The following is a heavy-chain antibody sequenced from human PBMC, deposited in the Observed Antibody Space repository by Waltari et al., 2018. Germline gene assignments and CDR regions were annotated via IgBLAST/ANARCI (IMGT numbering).Heavy chain of an antibody. CDR1: GFPFSSYG. V-gene: IGHV3-30*02. CDR2: IRFDGSNK. Sequence: QVQLVESGGGVVQPGGSLRLSCAASGFPFSSYGIHWVRQAPGKGLEWVAFIRFDGSNKYYTDSVKGRFTISRDNSKNTLFLQMNSLRTEDTAVYYCARDKFVGLAPFDYWGQGTLVTVSS. D-gene: IGHD3-16*01. CDR3: ARDKFVGLAPFDY. J-gene: IGHJ4*02.